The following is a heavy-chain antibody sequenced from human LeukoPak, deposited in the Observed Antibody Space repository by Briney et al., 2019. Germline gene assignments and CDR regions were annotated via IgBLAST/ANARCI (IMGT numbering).Heavy chain of an antibody. Sequence: GGSLRLSCAASGFTSSSYWMSWIRQAPGKGLEWVANIKQDGSEKYYVDSVKGRFTISRDNAKSSLYLQMNSLRAEDTAVYYCARGVIVVVVAATLLDYWGQGTPVTVSS. CDR3: ARGVIVVVVAATLLDY. CDR1: GFTSSSYW. J-gene: IGHJ4*02. V-gene: IGHV3-7*01. D-gene: IGHD2-15*01. CDR2: IKQDGSEK.